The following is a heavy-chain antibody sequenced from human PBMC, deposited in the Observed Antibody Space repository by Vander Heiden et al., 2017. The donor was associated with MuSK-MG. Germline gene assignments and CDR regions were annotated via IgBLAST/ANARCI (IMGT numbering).Heavy chain of an antibody. CDR2: ISYDGSNK. V-gene: IGHV3-30*04. D-gene: IGHD3-10*01. Sequence: QVQLVESGGGVVQPGRSLRLSWAASGFTFSSYAMHWVRQAPGKGLEWVAVISYDGSNKYYADSVKGRFTISRDNSKNTLYLQMNSLRAEDTAVYYCARDPTYYYGSGSYYGRHFDYWGQGTLVTVSS. CDR1: GFTFSSYA. J-gene: IGHJ4*02. CDR3: ARDPTYYYGSGSYYGRHFDY.